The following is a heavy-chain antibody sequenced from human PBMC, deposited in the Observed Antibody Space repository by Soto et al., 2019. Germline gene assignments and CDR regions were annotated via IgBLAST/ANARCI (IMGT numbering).Heavy chain of an antibody. D-gene: IGHD1-26*01. CDR3: ASRVGASSFDFDY. CDR2: MNPNSGST. CDR1: GYTFTSYD. Sequence: QVQLVQSGAEVKKPGASVKVSCKASGYTFTSYDVNWVRLAPGQGLEWMGWMNPNSGSTDYAQKFQGRVTMTRNISKSTAYMELSSLGSEATAVYFCASRVGASSFDFDYWGQGTLVTVSS. J-gene: IGHJ4*02. V-gene: IGHV1-8*01.